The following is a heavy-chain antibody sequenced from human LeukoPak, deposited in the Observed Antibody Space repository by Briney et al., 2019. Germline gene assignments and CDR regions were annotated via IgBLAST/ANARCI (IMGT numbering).Heavy chain of an antibody. V-gene: IGHV4-59*08. CDR1: GGSISRYY. Sequence: SETLSLTCTVSGGSISRYYWIWIRQPPGKGLEWIGYIYYSGSTNYNPSLKSRDTISVDTSKNQFSLQLSSVTAADTAVYYCARTYSSGGSCHFGYWGQGTLVTVSS. CDR2: IYYSGST. CDR3: ARTYSSGGSCHFGY. J-gene: IGHJ4*02. D-gene: IGHD2-15*01.